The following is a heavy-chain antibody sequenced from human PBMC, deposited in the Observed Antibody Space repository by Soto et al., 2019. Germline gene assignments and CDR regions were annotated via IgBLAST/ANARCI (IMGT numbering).Heavy chain of an antibody. CDR1: GGSISSGGYY. V-gene: IGHV4-30-4*08. J-gene: IGHJ4*02. CDR2: IYYSGST. D-gene: IGHD6-13*01. Sequence: SETLSLTCTVSGGSISSGGYYWSWIRQHPGKGLEWIGYIYYSGSTYYNPSLKSRVTISVDTSKNQFSLKLSSVTAADTAVYYCARDVGPYSSPHSDYWGQGTLVTVSS. CDR3: ARDVGPYSSPHSDY.